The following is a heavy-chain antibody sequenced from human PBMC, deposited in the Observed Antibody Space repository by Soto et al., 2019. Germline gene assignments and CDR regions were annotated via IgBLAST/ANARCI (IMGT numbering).Heavy chain of an antibody. CDR2: ISGSGGST. Sequence: GGSLRLSCAASGFTFSSYAMSWVRQAPGKGLEWVSAISGSGGSTYYADSVKGRFTISRDNSKNTLYLQMNSLRAEDTAVYYCAKHAAVAGYYYYYMDVWGKGTTVTVSS. CDR3: AKHAAVAGYYYYYMDV. D-gene: IGHD6-19*01. V-gene: IGHV3-23*01. J-gene: IGHJ6*03. CDR1: GFTFSSYA.